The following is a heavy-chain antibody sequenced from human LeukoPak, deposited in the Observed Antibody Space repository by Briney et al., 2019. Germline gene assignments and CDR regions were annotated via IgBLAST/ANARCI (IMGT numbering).Heavy chain of an antibody. CDR2: IYYSGST. CDR1: GGSISSGGYS. J-gene: IGHJ6*03. Sequence: SETLSLTCAVSGGSISSGGYSWSWIRQPPGKGLEWIGYIYYSGSTYYNPSLKSRVTISVDTSKNQFSLKLSSVTAADTAVYYCARVRQYCSSTSCYGYYYYYTDVWGKGTTVTVSS. CDR3: ARVRQYCSSTSCYGYYYYYTDV. V-gene: IGHV4-30-4*07. D-gene: IGHD2-2*01.